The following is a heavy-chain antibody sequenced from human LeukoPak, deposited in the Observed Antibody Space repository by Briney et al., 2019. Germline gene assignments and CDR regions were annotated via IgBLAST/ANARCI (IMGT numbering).Heavy chain of an antibody. CDR1: GFTFSNYW. D-gene: IGHD6-13*01. CDR2: IKQDGSEK. J-gene: IGHJ4*02. CDR3: ARGLLAAAGIDY. Sequence: PGGSLRPSCAASGFTFSNYWMSWVRQAPGKGLEWVANIKQDGSEKNYVDSVKGRFTTSRDNAKNSLYLQMNSLRAEDTAVYYCARGLLAAAGIDYWGQGALVTVSA. V-gene: IGHV3-7*04.